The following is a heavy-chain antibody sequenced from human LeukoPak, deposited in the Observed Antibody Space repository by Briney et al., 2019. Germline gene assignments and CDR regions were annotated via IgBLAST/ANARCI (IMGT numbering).Heavy chain of an antibody. CDR2: ISYDGSNK. V-gene: IGHV3-30-3*01. CDR1: GFTFSSYA. J-gene: IGHJ4*02. Sequence: GGSLRLSCAASGFTFSSYAMHWVRQAPGKGLEWVAVISYDGSNKYYADSVKGRFTISRDNAKNTLYLQMNSLRAEDTAVYYCAREYTERWLQYGAQGDFDYWGQGTLVTVSS. CDR3: AREYTERWLQYGAQGDFDY. D-gene: IGHD5-24*01.